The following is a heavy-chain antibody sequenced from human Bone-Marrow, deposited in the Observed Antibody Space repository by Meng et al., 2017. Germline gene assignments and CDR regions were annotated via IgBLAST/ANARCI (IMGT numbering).Heavy chain of an antibody. CDR1: GGSFSGYY. CDR3: ARGGYCSGGSCN. V-gene: IGHV4-34*01. Sequence: QVQLQQWGAGLLKPSETLSLTCAVYGGSFSGYYWSWIRQPPGKGLEWIGAINHSGSTNYNPSLKSRVTISVDTSKNQFSLKLSSVTAADTAVYYCARGGYCSGGSCNWGQGTLVTVSS. D-gene: IGHD2-15*01. CDR2: INHSGST. J-gene: IGHJ4*02.